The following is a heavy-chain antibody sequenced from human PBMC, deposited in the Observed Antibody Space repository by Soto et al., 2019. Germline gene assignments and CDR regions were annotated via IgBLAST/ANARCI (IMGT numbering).Heavy chain of an antibody. J-gene: IGHJ6*02. V-gene: IGHV4-39*01. CDR1: GGSISSSSYY. CDR3: ARTGVVMTQNPGYYYYYGMDV. Sequence: SSETLSLTCTVSGGSISSSSYYWGWIRQPPGKGLEWIGSIYYSGSTYYNPSLKSRVTISVDTSKNQFSLKLSSVTAADTAVYYCARTGVVMTQNPGYYYYYGMDVWGQGTTVTVSS. D-gene: IGHD3-22*01. CDR2: IYYSGST.